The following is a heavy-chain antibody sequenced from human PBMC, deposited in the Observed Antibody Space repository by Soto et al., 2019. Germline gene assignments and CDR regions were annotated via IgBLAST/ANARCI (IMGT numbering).Heavy chain of an antibody. J-gene: IGHJ4*02. V-gene: IGHV4-30-2*01. CDR1: GGSISSGGYS. CDR2: IYHSGST. D-gene: IGHD3-10*01. CDR3: ARENNVLPGGYFDY. Sequence: QLQLQESGSGLVKPSQTLSLTCAVSGGSISSGGYSWSWIRQPPGKGLEWIGYIYHSGSTYYNPSLKSRVTISVDRSKNQFSLKLCSVTAADTAVYYCARENNVLPGGYFDYWGQGTLVTVSS.